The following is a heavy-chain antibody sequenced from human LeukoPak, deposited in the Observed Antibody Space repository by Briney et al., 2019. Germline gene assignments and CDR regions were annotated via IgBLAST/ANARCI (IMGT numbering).Heavy chain of an antibody. CDR1: GFTFDDYA. CDR2: ISWNSGSI. Sequence: PGGSLRLSCAASGFTFDDYAIHWVRQAPGKGLEWVSGISWNSGSIGYADSVKGRFTISRDNAKNSLYLQMNSLRAEDTALYYCAKDVASGTAFTLDYWGQGTLVTVSS. CDR3: AKDVASGTAFTLDY. D-gene: IGHD6-13*01. J-gene: IGHJ4*02. V-gene: IGHV3-9*01.